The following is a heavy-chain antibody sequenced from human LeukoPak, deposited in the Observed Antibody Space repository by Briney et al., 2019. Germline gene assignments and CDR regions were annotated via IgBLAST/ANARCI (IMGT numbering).Heavy chain of an antibody. CDR3: AREKGNAFDI. CDR2: ISYDGSNK. J-gene: IGHJ3*02. D-gene: IGHD6-13*01. CDR1: GFTFSSFG. Sequence: TGGSLRLSCAASGFTFSSFGMHWVRQAPGKGLEWVAVISYDGSNKYYADSVKGRLTISRDNSKNTLYLQMNSLRAEDTALYYCAREKGNAFDIWGQGTMVTVSS. V-gene: IGHV3-30*03.